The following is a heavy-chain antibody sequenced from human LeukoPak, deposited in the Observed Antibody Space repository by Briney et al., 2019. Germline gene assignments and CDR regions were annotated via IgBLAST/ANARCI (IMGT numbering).Heavy chain of an antibody. V-gene: IGHV3-72*01. Sequence: GGSLRLSCTASGFSFGEYAMSWVRQAPGKGLEWVGRTRNKVNSYVTEYAASVKGRFTISRDDSKNSLYLHMNSLKTEDTAVYYCARVGAGYQIDYWGQGTLLTVSS. D-gene: IGHD3-9*01. J-gene: IGHJ4*02. CDR3: ARVGAGYQIDY. CDR2: TRNKVNSYVT. CDR1: GFSFGEYA.